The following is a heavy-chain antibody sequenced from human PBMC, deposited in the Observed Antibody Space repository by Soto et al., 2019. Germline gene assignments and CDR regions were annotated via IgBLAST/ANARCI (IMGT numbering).Heavy chain of an antibody. D-gene: IGHD3-22*01. V-gene: IGHV4-59*01. J-gene: IGHJ4*02. CDR2: IYFSGST. CDR3: ARDGYYYDSSGYQSVYYFDY. CDR1: GGSISSYY. Sequence: PSETLSLTYTVSGGSISSYYWSWIRQPPGKGLEWIGYIYFSGSTNYNPSLKSRVTISVDTSKNQFSLKLSSVTAADTAVYYCARDGYYYDSSGYQSVYYFDYWGQGTRVTVSS.